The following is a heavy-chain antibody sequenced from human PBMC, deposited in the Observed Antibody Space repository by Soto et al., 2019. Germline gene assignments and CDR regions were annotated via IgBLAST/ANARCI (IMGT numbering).Heavy chain of an antibody. CDR3: ARDLGGAGSY. V-gene: IGHV3-74*01. J-gene: IGHJ4*02. CDR2: LNRDGSRT. CDR1: GFTFSNYW. D-gene: IGHD1-26*01. Sequence: AQLVESGGGLVQPGGSLRLSCAASGFTFSNYWMHWFRQVPGQGPVWVSRLNRDGSRTVYADYVRGRFTIFRDNARNTLYLQMNSLRAEDTAMCYCARDLGGAGSYWGQGTLVTVSS.